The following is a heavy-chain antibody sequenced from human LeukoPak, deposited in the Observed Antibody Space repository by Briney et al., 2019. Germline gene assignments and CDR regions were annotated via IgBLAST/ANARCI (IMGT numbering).Heavy chain of an antibody. Sequence: GSLRLSCAASGFTFSSYWMSWVRQAPGKGLEWVANIKQDGSEKYYVDSVKGRFTISRDNAKNSLYLQMNSLRAEDTAVYYCAREGAYSSGWSNWFDPWGQGTLVTVSS. CDR1: GFTFSSYW. D-gene: IGHD6-19*01. J-gene: IGHJ5*02. CDR3: AREGAYSSGWSNWFDP. CDR2: IKQDGSEK. V-gene: IGHV3-7*01.